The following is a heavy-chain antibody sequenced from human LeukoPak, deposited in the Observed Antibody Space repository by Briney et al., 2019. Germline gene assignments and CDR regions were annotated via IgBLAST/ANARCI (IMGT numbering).Heavy chain of an antibody. D-gene: IGHD1-26*01. J-gene: IGHJ4*02. CDR2: ISGGGGST. V-gene: IGHV3-23*01. Sequence: GGSLRLSCAASGFTFSSHAMSWVRQAPGKGLEWVSAISGGGGSTYYADSVKGRFTISRDNSKNTLYLQMNSLRAEDTAVYYCAKAQVGATGFDYWGQGTLVTVSS. CDR3: AKAQVGATGFDY. CDR1: GFTFSSHA.